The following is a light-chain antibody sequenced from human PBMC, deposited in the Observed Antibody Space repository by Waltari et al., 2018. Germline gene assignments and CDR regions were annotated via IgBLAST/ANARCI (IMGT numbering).Light chain of an antibody. Sequence: YPQLPKAAPKLLIYTNSHRPSGVPDRFSGSKSGTSASLAITGLQAEDEAHYHCQSYDNSLSGVVFGGGTKLTVL. V-gene: IGLV1-40*01. J-gene: IGLJ2*01. CDR2: TNS. CDR3: QSYDNSLSGVV.